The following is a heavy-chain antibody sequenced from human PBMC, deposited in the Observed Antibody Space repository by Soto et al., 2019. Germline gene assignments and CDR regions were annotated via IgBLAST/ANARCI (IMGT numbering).Heavy chain of an antibody. J-gene: IGHJ6*03. D-gene: IGHD6-6*01. CDR1: GYSFTSYW. CDR2: IYPGDSDT. V-gene: IGHV5-51*01. Sequence: PGESLKISCKGSGYSFTSYWIGWVRQMPGKGLEWMGIIYPGDSDTRYSPSFQGQVTISADKSISTAYLQWSSLKASDTAMYYCARGSSSSHYYYYYMDVWGKGTTVTVSS. CDR3: ARGSSSSHYYYYYMDV.